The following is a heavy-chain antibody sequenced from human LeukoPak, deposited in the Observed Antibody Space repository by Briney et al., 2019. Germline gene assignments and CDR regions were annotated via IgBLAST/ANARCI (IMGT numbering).Heavy chain of an antibody. J-gene: IGHJ4*02. D-gene: IGHD2-15*01. V-gene: IGHV1-18*04. CDR3: ARYICSGGSCYMDY. Sequence: ASVKVSCKASGYTFTSYYMHWVRQAPGQGLEWMGWISAYNGNTNYAQKLQGRVTMTTDTSTSTAYMELRSLRSDDTAVYYCARYICSGGSCYMDYWGQGTLVTVSS. CDR2: ISAYNGNT. CDR1: GYTFTSYY.